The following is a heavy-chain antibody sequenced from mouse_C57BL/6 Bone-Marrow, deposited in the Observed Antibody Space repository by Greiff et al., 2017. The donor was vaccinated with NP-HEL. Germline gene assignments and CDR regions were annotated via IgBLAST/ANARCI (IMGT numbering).Heavy chain of an antibody. CDR3: ARNPGDDSSGYGGGYYAMDY. Sequence: VQLKESGPGLVAPSQSLSITCTVSGFSLTSYAISWVRQPPGKGLEWLGVIWTGGGTNYNSALKSRLSISKDNSKSQVFLKMNSLQTDGTARYYCARNPGDDSSGYGGGYYAMDYWGQGTSVTVSS. V-gene: IGHV2-9-1*01. CDR2: IWTGGGT. J-gene: IGHJ4*01. CDR1: GFSLTSYA. D-gene: IGHD3-2*02.